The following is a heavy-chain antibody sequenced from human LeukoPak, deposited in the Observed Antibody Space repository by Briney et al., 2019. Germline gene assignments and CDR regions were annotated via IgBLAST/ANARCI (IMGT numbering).Heavy chain of an antibody. D-gene: IGHD3-9*01. CDR2: IYPGDSDT. CDR3: AREYDILTGYYTN. V-gene: IGHV5-51*01. Sequence: GESLKISCKGSGYSFTSYWIGWVRQMPGKGLEWMGIIYPGDSDTRYSPSFQGQVTISADKSISTAYLQWSSLKASDTATYYCAREYDILTGYYTNWGQGTLVTVSS. J-gene: IGHJ4*02. CDR1: GYSFTSYW.